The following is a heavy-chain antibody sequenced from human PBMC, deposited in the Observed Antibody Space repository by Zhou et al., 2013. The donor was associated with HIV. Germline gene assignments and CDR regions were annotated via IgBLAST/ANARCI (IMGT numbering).Heavy chain of an antibody. CDR2: IIPLFLTP. Sequence: QVQLVQSGTEVKEPGSSVKVSCKASGATFSNSAINWVRQAPGQGLEWMGGIIPLFLTPNYAQKFQGRVSITTDESTSTAYLELSSLRSEDTAVYYCARDRGYSTGYLGDGFDLWGQGTLVSVS. CDR3: ARDRGYSTGYLGDGFDL. J-gene: IGHJ4*02. D-gene: IGHD2-8*02. V-gene: IGHV1-69*05. CDR1: GATFSNSA.